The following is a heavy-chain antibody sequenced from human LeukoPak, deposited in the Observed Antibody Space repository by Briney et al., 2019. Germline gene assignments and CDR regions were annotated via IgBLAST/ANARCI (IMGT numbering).Heavy chain of an antibody. D-gene: IGHD2-2*01. CDR2: INHSGST. J-gene: IGHJ4*02. CDR1: GGSFSGYY. CDR3: ASVSLGYCSSTSCRSGGY. Sequence: PSETLSLTCAVYGGSFSGYYWSWIRQPPGKGLEWIGEINHSGSTNYYPSLKSRVTISVDTSKNQFSLKLSSVTAADTAVYYCASVSLGYCSSTSCRSGGYWGQGTLVTVSS. V-gene: IGHV4-34*01.